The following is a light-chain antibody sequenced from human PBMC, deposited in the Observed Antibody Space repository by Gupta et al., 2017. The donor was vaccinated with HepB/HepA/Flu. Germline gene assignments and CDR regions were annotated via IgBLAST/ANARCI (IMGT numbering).Light chain of an antibody. V-gene: IGLV1-40*01. Sequence: QSVLTQPPSVSGAPGQRVTISCTGSSSNIGAGYDVHWYQQLPVPAPKLLIYGNSSRPSVVPDRFSGSKSGTSASLSITGLHAEDEADYYCQSYYSILSGVVFGGGTKLTVL. CDR3: QSYYSILSGVV. CDR2: GNS. CDR1: SSNIGAGYD. J-gene: IGLJ2*01.